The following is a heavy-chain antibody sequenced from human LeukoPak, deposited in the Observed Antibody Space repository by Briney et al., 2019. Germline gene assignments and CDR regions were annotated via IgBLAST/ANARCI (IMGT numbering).Heavy chain of an antibody. CDR2: IDWDDDK. V-gene: IGHV2-70*11. D-gene: IGHD4-17*01. Sequence: SGPALVKPTQTLTLTCTFSGFSLSTSGMCMSWIRQPPGKALEWLARIDWDDDKYYSTSLKTRLTISKDTSKNQEVLTMTNMDPVDTATYYCARMLYGMPYYFDSWGQGTLVTVSS. CDR3: ARMLYGMPYYFDS. CDR1: GFSLSTSGMC. J-gene: IGHJ4*02.